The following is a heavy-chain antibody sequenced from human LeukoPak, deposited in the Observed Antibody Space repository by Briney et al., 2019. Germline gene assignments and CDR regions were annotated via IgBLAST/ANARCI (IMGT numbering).Heavy chain of an antibody. CDR1: GGSFSGYY. Sequence: SETLSLTCAVYGGSFSGYYWSWIRQPPGKGLEWIGEINHSGSTNYNPSLKSRVTVSLDTFKNQFSLKLNSMTAADTAVYYCARDQNYYGMDVWGQGTTVTVSS. CDR3: ARDQNYYGMDV. V-gene: IGHV4-34*01. CDR2: INHSGST. J-gene: IGHJ6*02.